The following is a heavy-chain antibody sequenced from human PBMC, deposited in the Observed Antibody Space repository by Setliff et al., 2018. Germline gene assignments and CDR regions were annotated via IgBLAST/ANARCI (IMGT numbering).Heavy chain of an antibody. V-gene: IGHV4-61*02. CDR1: GGSITSGSYY. D-gene: IGHD1-26*01. J-gene: IGHJ4*02. Sequence: SQTLSLTCAVSGGSITSGSYYWSWIRQPAGEGLEWIGRLHTSGTTVYNPSLKGRVTISADTSTNHFSLKFTSVTAADTAVYYCARDNTIVGATDYWGQGALVTVSS. CDR3: ARDNTIVGATDY. CDR2: LHTSGTT.